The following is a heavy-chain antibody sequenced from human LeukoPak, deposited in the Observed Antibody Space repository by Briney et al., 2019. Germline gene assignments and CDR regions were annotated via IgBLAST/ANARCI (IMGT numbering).Heavy chain of an antibody. CDR3: ARVRTAGYYDILTGYRVFDY. D-gene: IGHD3-9*01. V-gene: IGHV1-2*02. J-gene: IGHJ4*02. CDR1: GYTFTGYY. CDR2: INPNSGGT. Sequence: GASVKVSCKASGYTFTGYYMHWVRQAPGQGLEWMGWINPNSGGTNYAQKFQGRVTMTRDTSISTAYMELSRLRPDDTAVYYCARVRTAGYYDILTGYRVFDYWGQGTLVTVSS.